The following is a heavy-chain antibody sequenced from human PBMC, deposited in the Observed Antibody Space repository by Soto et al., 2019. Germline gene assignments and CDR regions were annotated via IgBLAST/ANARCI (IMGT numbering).Heavy chain of an antibody. CDR3: AKADSNYAGRFSYYYMDV. CDR2: ISGYNGNT. Sequence: GASVKVSCKASGYTLRSYGISWVRQAPGQGLEWMGWISGYNGNTHYSQKFQGKVTMTTDTSTSTAYMEMRNLRSDDTAVYYCAKADSNYAGRFSYYYMDVWGTGTMVTVSS. V-gene: IGHV1-18*01. J-gene: IGHJ6*03. D-gene: IGHD4-4*01. CDR1: GYTLRSYG.